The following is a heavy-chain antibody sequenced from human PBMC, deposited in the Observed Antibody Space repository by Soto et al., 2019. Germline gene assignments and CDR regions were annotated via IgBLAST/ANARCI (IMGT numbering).Heavy chain of an antibody. D-gene: IGHD6-6*01. CDR2: ISWNSGKI. CDR1: GFTFDNYA. Sequence: LRLSCAAAGFTFDNYAMHWVRQAPGKGLEWVSGISWNSGKIGYADSVKGRFTMSRDNAKTSLYLQMNSLRAEDTALYYCVKEELVTARLDYWGQGTLVTVFS. V-gene: IGHV3-9*01. J-gene: IGHJ4*02. CDR3: VKEELVTARLDY.